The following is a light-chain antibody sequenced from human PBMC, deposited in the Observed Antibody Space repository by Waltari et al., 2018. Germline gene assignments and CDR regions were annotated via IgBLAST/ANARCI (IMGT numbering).Light chain of an antibody. CDR3: QSYDRSNQV. V-gene: IGLV6-57*01. CDR2: KDN. CDR1: SQRLGRQ. J-gene: IGLJ2*01. Sequence: SVSPGERATLSCRASQRLGRQVAWYQQRPGSSPTTVIYKDNQRPSGVPDRFSGSIDSSSNSASLTISGLKTDDEADYYCQSYDRSNQVFGGGTKLTVL.